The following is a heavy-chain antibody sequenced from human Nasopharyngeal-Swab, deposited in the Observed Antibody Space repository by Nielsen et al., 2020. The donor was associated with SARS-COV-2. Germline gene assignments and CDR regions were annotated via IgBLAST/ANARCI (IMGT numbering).Heavy chain of an antibody. V-gene: IGHV5-51*01. CDR3: ARRAARDGYNYEVDP. CDR2: IYPGNSDT. D-gene: IGHD5-24*01. J-gene: IGHJ5*02. Sequence: GESLKISCIGFGYSFANYWIGWVRQMPGKGLEWMASIYPGNSDTRYSPAFHGRVTISADKSINTAYIQWTSLRASDTAVYYCARRAARDGYNYEVDPWGQGTLVSVSS. CDR1: GYSFANYW.